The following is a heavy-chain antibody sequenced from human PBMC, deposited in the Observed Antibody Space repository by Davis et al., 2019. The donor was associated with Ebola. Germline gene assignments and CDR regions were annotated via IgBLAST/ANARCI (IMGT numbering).Heavy chain of an antibody. CDR1: GFTFSSYG. Sequence: GESLKISCAASGFTFSSYGMHWVRQAPGKGLEWVAFIRYDGSNKYYADSVKGRFTISRDNSKNTLYLQMNSLRAEDTAVYYCAKGLRGGIDYWGQGTLVTVSS. D-gene: IGHD5/OR15-5a*01. CDR3: AKGLRGGIDY. J-gene: IGHJ4*02. CDR2: IRYDGSNK. V-gene: IGHV3-30*02.